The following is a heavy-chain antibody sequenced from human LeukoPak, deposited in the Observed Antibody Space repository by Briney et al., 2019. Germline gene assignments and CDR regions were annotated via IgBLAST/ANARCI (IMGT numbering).Heavy chain of an antibody. Sequence: PSETLSLTCSVSGGSISSSSYYWTWIRQPPGKELEWIGHIYYTGSTNYNPSLNSRVTISVDTSKKQFSLRLTSVIAADTAVYYCARVAKHFRGGLSFYFMDVWGIGTTVTISS. D-gene: IGHD3-10*01. CDR1: GGSISSSSYY. CDR3: ARVAKHFRGGLSFYFMDV. V-gene: IGHV4-61*01. J-gene: IGHJ6*03. CDR2: IYYTGST.